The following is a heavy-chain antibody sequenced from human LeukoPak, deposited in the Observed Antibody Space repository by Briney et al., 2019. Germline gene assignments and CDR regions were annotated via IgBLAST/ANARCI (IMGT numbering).Heavy chain of an antibody. CDR3: AKRGEQWLDYFDY. CDR2: ISGSGDNT. D-gene: IGHD6-19*01. J-gene: IGHJ4*02. V-gene: IGHV3-23*01. Sequence: GGSLRLSCAASGFTFSSYAMSWVRQAPGKGLEWVSGISGSGDNTYYADSVEGRFTISRDNSKNTLYVQVNSLGTEDTAAYYCAKRGEQWLDYFDYWGQGTLVTVSS. CDR1: GFTFSSYA.